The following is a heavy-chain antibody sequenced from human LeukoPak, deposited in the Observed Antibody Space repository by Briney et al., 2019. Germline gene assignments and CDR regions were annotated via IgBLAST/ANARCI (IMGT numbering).Heavy chain of an antibody. CDR3: ASSSSSEVYYYGMDV. D-gene: IGHD6-6*01. CDR1: GFTFSDYY. V-gene: IGHV3-11*04. CDR2: ISSSGSTI. Sequence: GGSLRLSCAASGFTFSDYYMSWIRQAPGKGLEWVSYISSSGSTIYYADSVKGRFTISRDNAKNSLYLQMNSLRAEDTAVYYCASSSSSEVYYYGMDVWGQGTTVTVSS. J-gene: IGHJ6*02.